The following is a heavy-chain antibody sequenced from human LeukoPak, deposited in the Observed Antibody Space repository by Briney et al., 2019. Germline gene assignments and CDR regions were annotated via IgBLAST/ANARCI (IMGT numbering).Heavy chain of an antibody. CDR3: ARGRVVVPAAMYRNWFDP. CDR2: ISAYNGNT. J-gene: IGHJ5*02. CDR1: GYTFTSYG. Sequence: ASVNVSCKASGYTFTSYGISWVRQAPGQGLEWMGWISAYNGNTNYAQKLQGRVTMTTDTSTSTAYMELRSLRSDDTAAYYCARGRVVVPAAMYRNWFDPWGQGTLVTVSS. D-gene: IGHD2-2*01. V-gene: IGHV1-18*01.